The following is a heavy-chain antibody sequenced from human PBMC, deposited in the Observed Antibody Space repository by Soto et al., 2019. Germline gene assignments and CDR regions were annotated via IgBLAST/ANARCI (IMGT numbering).Heavy chain of an antibody. Sequence: GSLRLSCAASGFTFSDYYMSWIRQAPGKGLEWVSYISSSDSIIYYADSVKGRFTISRDNAKNSLYLQMNSLRAEDKAVYYCARDLGYYDSSGYFDYWGQGTLVTVSS. D-gene: IGHD3-22*01. J-gene: IGHJ4*02. V-gene: IGHV3-11*01. CDR3: ARDLGYYDSSGYFDY. CDR1: GFTFSDYY. CDR2: ISSSDSII.